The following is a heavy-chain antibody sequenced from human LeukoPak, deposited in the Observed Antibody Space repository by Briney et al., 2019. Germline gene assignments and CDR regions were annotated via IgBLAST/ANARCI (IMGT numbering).Heavy chain of an antibody. D-gene: IGHD3-10*01. CDR1: GYTFTSYY. Sequence: VGSVNVSCKASGYTFTSYYMHWVRQAPGQGLEWMGIINPSGDSTSYAQKFQGRVTMTRDTSTSTVYMELSSLRSEDTAVYYCARAGEWLDYWGQGTLVTVSS. CDR2: INPSGDST. V-gene: IGHV1-46*01. CDR3: ARAGEWLDY. J-gene: IGHJ4*02.